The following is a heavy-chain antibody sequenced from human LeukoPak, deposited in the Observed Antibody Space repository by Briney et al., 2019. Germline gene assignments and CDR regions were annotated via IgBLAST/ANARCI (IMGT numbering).Heavy chain of an antibody. J-gene: IGHJ4*02. V-gene: IGHV3-48*01. Sequence: PGGSLRLSCAASGLTFSSYSMNWVRQAPGKGLEWVSYISSSSSTIYYADSVKGRFTISRDNAKNSLYLQMNSLRAEDTAVYYCARSKRIAVAGTVDYWGQGTLVTVSS. CDR3: ARSKRIAVAGTVDY. D-gene: IGHD6-19*01. CDR2: ISSSSSTI. CDR1: GLTFSSYS.